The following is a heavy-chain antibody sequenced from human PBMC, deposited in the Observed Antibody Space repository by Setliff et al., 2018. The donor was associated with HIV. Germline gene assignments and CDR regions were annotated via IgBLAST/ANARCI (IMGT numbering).Heavy chain of an antibody. J-gene: IGHJ3*02. D-gene: IGHD3-22*01. V-gene: IGHV4-34*01. Sequence: SETLSLTCAVYGGSFSGYFWTWIRQPPQKRLEWIGEINHSGDTNYNPSLKSRVTISIDTSNNQFSLKLSSVTAADTAMYFCARVGDFFDSSDYYSVLDAFDIWGQGTMVTVSS. CDR3: ARVGDFFDSSDYYSVLDAFDI. CDR1: GGSFSGYF. CDR2: INHSGDT.